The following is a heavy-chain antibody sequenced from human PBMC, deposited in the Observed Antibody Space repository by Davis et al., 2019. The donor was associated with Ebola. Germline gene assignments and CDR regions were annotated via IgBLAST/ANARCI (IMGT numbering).Heavy chain of an antibody. CDR2: IWYDGSNE. CDR1: GFSFSSYG. J-gene: IGHJ6*02. V-gene: IGHV3-33*01. CDR3: AREVVPAAPYYYYGMDV. Sequence: PGGSLRLSCAASGFSFSSYGMHWVRQAPGKGLEWVAVIWYDGSNEYYADSVKGRFTISRDNSKNTLFLQMNSLRAEDTAVYYCAREVVPAAPYYYYGMDVWGQGTTVTVSS. D-gene: IGHD2-2*01.